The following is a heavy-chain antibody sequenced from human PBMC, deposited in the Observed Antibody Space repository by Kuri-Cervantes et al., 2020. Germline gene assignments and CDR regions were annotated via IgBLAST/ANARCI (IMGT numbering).Heavy chain of an antibody. CDR2: ISAYNGNT. D-gene: IGHD3-22*01. Sequence: ASVKVSCKASGYTFTSYGISWVRQAPGQGLEWMGWISAYNGNTNYAQKLQGRVTMTTDTSTSTAYMELSSLRSEDTAVYYCARDNSKPEYYYDSSGYYQDFDYWGQGTLVTVSS. CDR3: ARDNSKPEYYYDSSGYYQDFDY. V-gene: IGHV1-18*01. J-gene: IGHJ4*02. CDR1: GYTFTSYG.